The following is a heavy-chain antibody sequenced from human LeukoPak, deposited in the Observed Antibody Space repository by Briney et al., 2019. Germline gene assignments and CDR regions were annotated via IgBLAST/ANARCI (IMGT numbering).Heavy chain of an antibody. V-gene: IGHV3-23*02. Sequence: GGSLRLSCAASGFTFSIYAISWVRQPPGNGLEWISTISGSVSTTYYGDSVKGRFTISRDSYKNTLDLEMNSLRAEDTVVYYCAKKGSGTIATGGFDCWGQGTLVIVSS. CDR3: AKKGSGTIATGGFDC. J-gene: IGHJ4*02. D-gene: IGHD6-13*01. CDR1: GFTFSIYA. CDR2: ISGSVSTT.